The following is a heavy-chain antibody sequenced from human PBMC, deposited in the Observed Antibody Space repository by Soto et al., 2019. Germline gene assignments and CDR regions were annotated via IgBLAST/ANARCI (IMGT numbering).Heavy chain of an antibody. Sequence: QVQLVQSGAEVRKSGSSVKVSCKLSGASFDSYTITWVRQAPGQGLEWMGGISPIFGTTNYAQKFQGRLTITADGFTSAAYMDLSSLTSEDTAVYYCARGPLYDLESGMYWYFDLCGRGTLVTVSS. D-gene: IGHD1-26*01. CDR3: ARGPLYDLESGMYWYFDL. CDR1: GASFDSYT. CDR2: ISPIFGTT. J-gene: IGHJ2*01. V-gene: IGHV1-69*01.